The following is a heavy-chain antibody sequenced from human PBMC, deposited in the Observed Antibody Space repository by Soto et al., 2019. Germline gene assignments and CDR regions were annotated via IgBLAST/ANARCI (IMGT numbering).Heavy chain of an antibody. CDR1: GVSISSGNW. Sequence: SETLSLTCAVSGVSISSGNWWTWVRQSPQRGLEYIGEIFHDGTANYYPSFERRVAISVDTSKNQFSLKLTSVTAADTAIYFCARLVCDTRLNYMYFDFWGQGTLVTVSS. V-gene: IGHV4-4*02. D-gene: IGHD3-10*01. CDR3: ARLVCDTRLNYMYFDF. J-gene: IGHJ4*02. CDR2: IFHDGTA.